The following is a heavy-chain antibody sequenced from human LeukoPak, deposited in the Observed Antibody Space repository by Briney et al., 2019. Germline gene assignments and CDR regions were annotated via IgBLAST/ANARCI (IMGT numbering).Heavy chain of an antibody. CDR1: GFTFSTYS. CDR2: ISGSSTTI. Sequence: GGSLRLSCAASGFTFSTYSMNWVRLAPGKGLEWVSSISGSSTTIYYADSVKGRFTISRDNARNTLYLQMNSLRAEDSAVYYCARDRSGSQYYMDVWGKGATVTVSS. J-gene: IGHJ6*03. D-gene: IGHD1-26*01. CDR3: ARDRSGSQYYMDV. V-gene: IGHV3-48*04.